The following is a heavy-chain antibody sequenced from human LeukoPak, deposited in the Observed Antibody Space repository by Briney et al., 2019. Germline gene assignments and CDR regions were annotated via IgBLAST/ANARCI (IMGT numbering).Heavy chain of an antibody. V-gene: IGHV1-46*01. J-gene: IGHJ4*02. CDR1: GYSFTSNY. CDR2: IYPRDGST. CDR3: ARDQEAFDY. Sequence: ASVKVSCKSSGYSFTSNYIHWVRQAPGQGLEWMGMIYPRDGSTSYAQRFQGRVTVTRDTSTSTVHMELSGLRSEDTAVYYCARDQEAFDYWGQGTLVTVSS.